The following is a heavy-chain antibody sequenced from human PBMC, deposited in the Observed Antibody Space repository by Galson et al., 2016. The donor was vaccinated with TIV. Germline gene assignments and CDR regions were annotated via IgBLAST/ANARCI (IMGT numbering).Heavy chain of an antibody. Sequence: ETLSLTCSVSGGSVSSGSYYWSWIRQTPGKGLEWIGYVYYSGSTKYNLSLKSRVKISVDTSRNQFSLNLRSVTAADTGVYYCAGEAIAAAGYFDYWGQGSLVTVSS. J-gene: IGHJ4*02. CDR1: GGSVSSGSYY. V-gene: IGHV4-61*01. D-gene: IGHD6-13*01. CDR2: VYYSGST. CDR3: AGEAIAAAGYFDY.